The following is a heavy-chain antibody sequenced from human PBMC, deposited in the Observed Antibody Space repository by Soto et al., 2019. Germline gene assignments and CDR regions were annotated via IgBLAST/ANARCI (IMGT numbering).Heavy chain of an antibody. Sequence: PSETLSLTCTVSGGSVSSGSYYWSWIRQPPGKGLEWIGYIYYSGSTNYNPSLKSRVTISVDTSKNQFSLKLSSVTAADTAVYYCAADPSYYYDSSGYPNWFDPWGQGTLVTVSS. CDR3: AADPSYYYDSSGYPNWFDP. J-gene: IGHJ5*02. CDR1: GGSVSSGSYY. D-gene: IGHD3-22*01. CDR2: IYYSGST. V-gene: IGHV4-61*01.